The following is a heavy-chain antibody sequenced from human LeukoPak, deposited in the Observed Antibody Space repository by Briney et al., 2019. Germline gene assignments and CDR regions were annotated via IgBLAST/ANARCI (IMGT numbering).Heavy chain of an antibody. J-gene: IGHJ4*02. D-gene: IGHD2-2*01. Sequence: GGSLRLSCAASGFTFSSYSMNWVRQAPGKGLEWVSSISSSSSYIYYADSVKGRFTISRDNAKNSLYLQMNSLRAEDTAVYYCAREFGIVVVPAAQTPYAGWGQGTLVTVSS. CDR3: AREFGIVVVPAAQTPYAG. CDR2: ISSSSSYI. V-gene: IGHV3-21*01. CDR1: GFTFSSYS.